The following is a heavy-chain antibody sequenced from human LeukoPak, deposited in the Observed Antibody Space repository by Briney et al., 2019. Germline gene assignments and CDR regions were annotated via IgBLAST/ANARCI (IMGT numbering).Heavy chain of an antibody. D-gene: IGHD6-6*01. CDR2: IRYDGSNK. Sequence: GGSLRLSCAASGFTFSSYGMHWIRQAPGKGLEWVAFIRYDGSNKYYADSVKGRFTISRDNSKNTLYLQMNSLRAEDTAVYYCAKAGPYEQLLADYWGQGTLVTVSS. V-gene: IGHV3-30*02. J-gene: IGHJ4*02. CDR3: AKAGPYEQLLADY. CDR1: GFTFSSYG.